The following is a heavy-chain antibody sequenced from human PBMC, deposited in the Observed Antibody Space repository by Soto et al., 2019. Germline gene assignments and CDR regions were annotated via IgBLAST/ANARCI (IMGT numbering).Heavy chain of an antibody. J-gene: IGHJ4*02. V-gene: IGHV3-30-3*01. CDR3: ASGSYYELDY. CDR2: ISYDGSNK. Sequence: QVQPVESGGGVVQPGRSLRLSCAASGFTFSSYAMHWVRQAPGKGLEWVAVISYDGSNKYYADSVKGRFTISRDNSKNTLYLQMNSLRAEDTAVYYCASGSYYELDYWGQGTLVTVSS. D-gene: IGHD1-26*01. CDR1: GFTFSSYA.